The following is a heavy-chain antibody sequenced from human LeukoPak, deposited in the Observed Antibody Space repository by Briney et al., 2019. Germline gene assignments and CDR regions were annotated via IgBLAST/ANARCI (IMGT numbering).Heavy chain of an antibody. D-gene: IGHD2-2*01. J-gene: IGHJ4*02. V-gene: IGHV3-7*01. Sequence: GGSLRLSCAASGFTFSNYWMSWVRQAPGKGLEWVANIRQDGSEKYYVDSVKGRFTISRDNAKNSLFLQMNSLRAEDTAVYYCARGRFLPYIVVVCERTFPPLYCSSARCSDYWGQGTLVTVSS. CDR1: GFTFSNYW. CDR3: ARGRFLPYIVVVCERTFPPLYCSSARCSDY. CDR2: IRQDGSEK.